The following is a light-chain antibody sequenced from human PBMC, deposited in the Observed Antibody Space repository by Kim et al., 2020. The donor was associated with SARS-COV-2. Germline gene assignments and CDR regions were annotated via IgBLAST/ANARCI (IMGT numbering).Light chain of an antibody. CDR2: GEN. CDR1: NLRSHY. V-gene: IGLV3-19*01. CDR3: NSRDNSGHREV. J-gene: IGLJ1*01. Sequence: ALGQTVRITCQGDNLRSHYATWYQQKPGQAPVLVIYGENKRPSGIPDRFFGSSSGTTASLTITGAQAEDEADYYCNSRDNSGHREVFGTGTKVTVL.